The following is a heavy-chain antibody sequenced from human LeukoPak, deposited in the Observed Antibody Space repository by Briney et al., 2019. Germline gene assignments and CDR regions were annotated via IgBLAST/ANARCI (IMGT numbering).Heavy chain of an antibody. J-gene: IGHJ6*03. V-gene: IGHV3-30*02. CDR1: GFTFSSYG. CDR3: AKDLYCSGGSCYSSYMDV. Sequence: PGGSLRLSCAASGFTFSSYGMHWVRQAPGKGLEWVAFIRYDGSNKYYADSVKGRFTISRDNSKNTRYLQMNSLRAEDTAVYYCAKDLYCSGGSCYSSYMDVWGKGTTVTVSS. D-gene: IGHD2-15*01. CDR2: IRYDGSNK.